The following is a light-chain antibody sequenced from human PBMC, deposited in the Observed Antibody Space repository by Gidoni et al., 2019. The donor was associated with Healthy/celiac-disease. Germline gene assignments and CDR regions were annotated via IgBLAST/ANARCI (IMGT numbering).Light chain of an antibody. CDR3: QQRSNWPPIT. CDR2: YAS. Sequence: DIVLTQSPATLSLSPGERATLSCRASQSVSSYLAWYQQTPGQAPRLLIYYASNRATGIPARCSGSGSGTDFTLTISSLEPEDFAVYYCQQRSNWPPITFGGGTKVEIK. V-gene: IGKV3-11*01. J-gene: IGKJ4*01. CDR1: QSVSSY.